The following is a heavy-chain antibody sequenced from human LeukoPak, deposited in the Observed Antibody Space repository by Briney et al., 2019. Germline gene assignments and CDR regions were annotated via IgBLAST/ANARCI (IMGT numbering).Heavy chain of an antibody. CDR1: GGSISRGGYY. CDR2: IYYSGST. J-gene: IGHJ6*02. V-gene: IGHV4-31*03. Sequence: SETLSLTCTVSGGSISRGGYYWSWIRQHPGKGLEWIGYIYYSGSTYYNPSLKSRVTISVDTSKNQFSLKLSSVTAADTAVYYCARDSHYDFWSGKHSYYGLDVWGQGTSVTVSS. D-gene: IGHD3-3*01. CDR3: ARDSHYDFWSGKHSYYGLDV.